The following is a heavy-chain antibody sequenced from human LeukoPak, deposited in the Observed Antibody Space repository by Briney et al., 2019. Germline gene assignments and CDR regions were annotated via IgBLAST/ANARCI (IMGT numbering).Heavy chain of an antibody. CDR1: GFTFSSYW. D-gene: IGHD6-19*01. Sequence: PGGPLRLSCAASGFTFSSYWMSWVRQAPGKGMEWVANIKQDGSEKYYVDSVKGRSTISRDNAKNSLYLQMNSLRAEDTAVYYCARDQPEIAVAGVFDYWGQGTLVTVSS. J-gene: IGHJ4*02. V-gene: IGHV3-7*01. CDR2: IKQDGSEK. CDR3: ARDQPEIAVAGVFDY.